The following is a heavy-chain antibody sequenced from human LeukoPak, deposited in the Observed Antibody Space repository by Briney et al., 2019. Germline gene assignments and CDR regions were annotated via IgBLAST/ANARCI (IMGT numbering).Heavy chain of an antibody. Sequence: PGGSLRLSCAASGFTFSSYSINWVRQAPGKGLECVSAITSNGRSTYYADSVKGRFTISRDNSKNTLYLQMSSVRAEDTAIYYCVKGHCSSTSCYVDYWGQETLVTVSS. J-gene: IGHJ4*02. CDR3: VKGHCSSTSCYVDY. CDR2: ITSNGRST. D-gene: IGHD2-2*01. CDR1: GFTFSSYS. V-gene: IGHV3-64D*09.